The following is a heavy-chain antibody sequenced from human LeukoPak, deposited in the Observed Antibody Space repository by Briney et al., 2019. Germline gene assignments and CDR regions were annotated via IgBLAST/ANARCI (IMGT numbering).Heavy chain of an antibody. CDR3: AKENYDFSKTGTNNWFDP. CDR2: IWYDGSNK. CDR1: GFTFSSYG. D-gene: IGHD3-3*01. J-gene: IGHJ5*02. Sequence: GGSLRLSCAASGFTFSSYGMHWVRQAPGKGLEWVAVIWYDGSNKYYADSVKGRFTISRDNSKNTLYLQMNSLRAEDTAVYYFAKENYDFSKTGTNNWFDPWGQGTLVTVSS. V-gene: IGHV3-33*06.